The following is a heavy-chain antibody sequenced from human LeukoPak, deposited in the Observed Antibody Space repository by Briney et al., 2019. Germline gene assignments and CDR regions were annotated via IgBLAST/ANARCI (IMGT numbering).Heavy chain of an antibody. CDR2: TYPGDSDT. CDR1: GYSFTSYW. Sequence: GESLKISCKGSGYSFTSYWIGWVRQIPGKGLEWMGITYPGDSDTRYSPSFQGQVTISADKSISTAYLQWSSLKASDTAMYYCARDTAMATFDYWGQGTLVTVSS. J-gene: IGHJ4*02. D-gene: IGHD5-18*01. V-gene: IGHV5-51*01. CDR3: ARDTAMATFDY.